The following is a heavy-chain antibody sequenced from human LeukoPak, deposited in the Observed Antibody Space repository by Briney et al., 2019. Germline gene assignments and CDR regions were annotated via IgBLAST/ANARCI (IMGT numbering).Heavy chain of an antibody. CDR3: AKGGLKAAAVTGCDY. J-gene: IGHJ4*02. Sequence: ARSLRLSCTASGFTFGDYAMSWVRQAPGEGLEWASAVMGSGGSTYYADSVKGRFTISRDNSKNTLYLQMSSLRPEDTAVYYCAKGGLKAAAVTGCDYGGQGTLVTVSS. V-gene: IGHV3-23*01. D-gene: IGHD6-13*01. CDR2: VMGSGGST. CDR1: GFTFGDYA.